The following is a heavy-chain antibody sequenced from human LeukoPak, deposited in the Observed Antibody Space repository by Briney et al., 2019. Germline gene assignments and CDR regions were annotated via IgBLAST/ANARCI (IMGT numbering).Heavy chain of an antibody. J-gene: IGHJ3*02. CDR3: ARGDTGAFDI. D-gene: IGHD3-10*01. V-gene: IGHV3-30*01. Sequence: DSVKGRFTISRDNSKNTPYLQMNSLRTDDTAVYYCARGDTGAFDIRGQGTMVTVSS.